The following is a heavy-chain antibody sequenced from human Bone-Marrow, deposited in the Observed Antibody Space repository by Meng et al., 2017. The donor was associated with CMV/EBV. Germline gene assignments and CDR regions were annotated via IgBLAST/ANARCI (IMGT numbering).Heavy chain of an antibody. Sequence: SVKVSCKASGGTFSSYTISWVRQAPGQGLEWMGRIIPILGIANYAQKFQGRVTITADKSTSTAYMELSSLRSDDTAVYYCARTIPHYYYGMDVWGQGTTVTVSS. V-gene: IGHV1-69*02. CDR3: ARTIPHYYYGMDV. CDR1: GGTFSSYT. D-gene: IGHD2-2*02. J-gene: IGHJ6*02. CDR2: IIPILGIA.